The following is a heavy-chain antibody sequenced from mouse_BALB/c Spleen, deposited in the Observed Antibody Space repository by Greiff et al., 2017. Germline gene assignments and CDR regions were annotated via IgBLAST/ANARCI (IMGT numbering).Heavy chain of an antibody. V-gene: IGHV3-6*02. CDR3: AKGGSHYGNLDY. Sequence: EVQLKESGPGLVKPSQSLSLTCSVTGYSITSGYYWYWIRQFPGNKLAWMGYISYDGSNNYNPSLKNRISITRDTSKNQLFLKLNSVTTEDAATYCCAKGGSHYGNLDYWGQGTTLTVSS. CDR1: GYSITSGYY. CDR2: ISYDGSN. D-gene: IGHD2-1*01. J-gene: IGHJ2*01.